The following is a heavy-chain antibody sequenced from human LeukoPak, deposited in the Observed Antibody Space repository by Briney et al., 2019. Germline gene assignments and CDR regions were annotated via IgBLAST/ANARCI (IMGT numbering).Heavy chain of an antibody. CDR2: ISYDGSNK. Sequence: PGGSLRLSCAASGFTFSSYAMHWVRQAPGKGLEWVAVISYDGSNKYYADSVKGRFTISRDNSKNTLYLQMNSLRAEDTAVYYCARDAYGEGATYFDYWGQGTLVTVSS. J-gene: IGHJ4*02. CDR3: ARDAYGEGATYFDY. CDR1: GFTFSSYA. D-gene: IGHD1-26*01. V-gene: IGHV3-30-3*01.